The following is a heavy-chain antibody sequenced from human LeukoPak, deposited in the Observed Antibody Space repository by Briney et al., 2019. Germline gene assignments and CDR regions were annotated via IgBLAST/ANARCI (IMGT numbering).Heavy chain of an antibody. J-gene: IGHJ5*02. Sequence: SETLSLTCTVSGGSISSSSYYWGWIRQPPGKGLEWIGTISYSGSTYYNPSLKSRVIISVDTSKNQFSLKASSVTAADTAVYYCARLSRVAGRLNGIDPWGQGILVTVSS. D-gene: IGHD6-19*01. CDR3: ARLSRVAGRLNGIDP. CDR1: GGSISSSSYY. CDR2: ISYSGST. V-gene: IGHV4-39*01.